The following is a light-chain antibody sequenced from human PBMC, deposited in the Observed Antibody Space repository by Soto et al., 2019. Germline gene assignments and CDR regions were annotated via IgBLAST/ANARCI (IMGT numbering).Light chain of an antibody. CDR3: QQYGNSPIT. CDR2: GTS. J-gene: IGKJ5*01. Sequence: LKQSPGTLSLKQGERATLSCRASERIYSAYLGWYQQKPGQAPRLLIYGTSSRATGIPDRFSGSGSGTDFTLTISRLEPEDFAVYYCQQYGNSPITFGQGTLLEVK. CDR1: ERIYSAY. V-gene: IGKV3-20*01.